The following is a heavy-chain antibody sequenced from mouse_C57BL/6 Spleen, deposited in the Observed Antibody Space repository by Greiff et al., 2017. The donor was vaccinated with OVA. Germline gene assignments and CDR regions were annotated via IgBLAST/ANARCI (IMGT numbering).Heavy chain of an antibody. J-gene: IGHJ1*03. CDR2: IHPNSGST. V-gene: IGHV1-64*01. D-gene: IGHD2-4*01. CDR3: AREADYEGYFDV. CDR1: GYTFTSYW. Sequence: VQLQQPGAELVKPGASVKLSCKASGYTFTSYWMHWVKQRPGQGLEWIGMIHPNSGSTNYNEKFKSKATLTVDKSSSTAYMQLSSLTSEDSAVDYCAREADYEGYFDVWGTGTTVTVSS.